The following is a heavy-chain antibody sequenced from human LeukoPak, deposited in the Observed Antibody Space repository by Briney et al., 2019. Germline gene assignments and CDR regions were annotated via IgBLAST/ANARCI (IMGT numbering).Heavy chain of an antibody. CDR2: IKQDGSEK. Sequence: GRSLRLSCAASGFTFSSYGMHWVRQAPGKGLEWVANIKQDGSEKYYVDSVKGRFTISRDNAKNSLSLQMNSLRGEDAAVYYCATGRGDYWGQGTLVTVSS. J-gene: IGHJ4*02. CDR1: GFTFSSYG. D-gene: IGHD3-16*01. CDR3: ATGRGDY. V-gene: IGHV3-7*01.